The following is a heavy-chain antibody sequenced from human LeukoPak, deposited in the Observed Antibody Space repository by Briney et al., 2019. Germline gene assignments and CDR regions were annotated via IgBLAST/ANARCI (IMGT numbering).Heavy chain of an antibody. J-gene: IGHJ3*02. CDR2: ISNTGTT. CDR1: GASISSHY. CDR3: ARDYYDSRGDAFDI. Sequence: SETLSLTCTVSGASISSHYWSWIRQSPGKGLEWIGYISNTGTTDYNPSLKSRVTISVDTSKNQFSLRLSSVTAADTAVYYCARDYYDSRGDAFDIWGQGTMVTVSS. V-gene: IGHV4-59*11. D-gene: IGHD3-22*01.